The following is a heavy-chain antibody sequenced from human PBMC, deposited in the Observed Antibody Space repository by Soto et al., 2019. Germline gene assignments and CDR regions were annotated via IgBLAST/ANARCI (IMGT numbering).Heavy chain of an antibody. D-gene: IGHD3-16*01. CDR2: IYASGST. CDR3: ARVRFDYVRETYRSYYFGY. J-gene: IGHJ4*02. CDR1: GASIGSFY. V-gene: IGHV4-4*07. Sequence: PSETLSLTCTVSGASIGSFYWSWVRQPAGKGLEWIGRIYASGSTNSNPSLKSRLTMSVDTSKSRFSLKLSSVTAADTAVYFCARVRFDYVRETYRSYYFGYWGQGILVTVSS.